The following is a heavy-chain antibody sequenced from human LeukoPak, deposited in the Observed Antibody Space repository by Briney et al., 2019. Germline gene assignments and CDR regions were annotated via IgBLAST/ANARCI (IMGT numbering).Heavy chain of an antibody. V-gene: IGHV4-34*01. CDR3: ASKTYYYGSGSYYRY. CDR2: INHSGST. D-gene: IGHD3-10*01. J-gene: IGHJ4*02. Sequence: PSETLPLTCAVYGGSFGGYYWSWIRQPPGKGLGWIGEINHSGSTNYNPALKSRVTISVDTSKNQFSLKLSSVTAADTAVYYCASKTYYYGSGSYYRYWGQGTLVTVSS. CDR1: GGSFGGYY.